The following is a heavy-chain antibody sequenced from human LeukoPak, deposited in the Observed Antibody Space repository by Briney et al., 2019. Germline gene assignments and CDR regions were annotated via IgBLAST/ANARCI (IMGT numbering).Heavy chain of an antibody. CDR1: GFTFSTYA. D-gene: IGHD6-19*01. CDR3: AKAGLSSGWLDYFDY. Sequence: GGSLRLSCAASGFTFSTYAMTWVRQAPGKGLEWVSAISGGGDGTYYADSVKGRFTTSRDNSKNTLYLQMNSLRAEDTAVYYCAKAGLSSGWLDYFDYWGQGTLVTVSS. J-gene: IGHJ4*02. CDR2: ISGGGDGT. V-gene: IGHV3-23*01.